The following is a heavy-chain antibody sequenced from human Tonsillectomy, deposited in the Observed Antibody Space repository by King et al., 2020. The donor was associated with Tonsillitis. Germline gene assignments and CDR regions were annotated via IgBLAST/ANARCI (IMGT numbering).Heavy chain of an antibody. CDR3: ARHEYDYLWGSYRHFDY. CDR2: IYYRGST. J-gene: IGHJ4*02. CDR1: GDSISSDSYY. Sequence: QLQESGPGLVKPSETLSLTCTVSGDSISSDSYYWGWIRQPPGKGLVWMGSIYYRGSTYYNRSLNSRVTISVDTSKNQFSLRLSPVTAAATAVYYCARHEYDYLWGSYRHFDYWGQGTLVTVSS. D-gene: IGHD3-16*02. V-gene: IGHV4-39*01.